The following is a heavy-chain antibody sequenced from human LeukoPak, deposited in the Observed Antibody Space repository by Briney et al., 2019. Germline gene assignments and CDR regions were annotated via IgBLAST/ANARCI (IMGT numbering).Heavy chain of an antibody. J-gene: IGHJ4*02. CDR1: GFTVGSNY. D-gene: IGHD1-26*01. CDR3: ARLRWELDFYY. V-gene: IGHV3-53*01. Sequence: PGGSLRLSCAASGFTVGSNYMSWVRQAPGKGLEWVSVIYSDGSTYYADSVKGRFTISRDNLKNTLYLQMNSLRAEDTAVYYCARLRWELDFYYWGQGTLVTVSS. CDR2: IYSDGST.